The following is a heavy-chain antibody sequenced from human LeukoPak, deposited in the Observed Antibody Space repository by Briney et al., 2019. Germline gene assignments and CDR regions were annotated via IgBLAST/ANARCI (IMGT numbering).Heavy chain of an antibody. Sequence: PGGSLRLSCAASGFTFSSYDMHWVRQATGKGLEWVSAIGTAGDTYYPGSVKGRFTISRENAKNSLYLQMNSLRAGDTAVYYCARGRITVPMVDAFDIWGQGTIVTVSS. CDR3: ARGRITVPMVDAFDI. CDR1: GFTFSSYD. J-gene: IGHJ3*02. CDR2: IGTAGDT. V-gene: IGHV3-13*01. D-gene: IGHD3-16*01.